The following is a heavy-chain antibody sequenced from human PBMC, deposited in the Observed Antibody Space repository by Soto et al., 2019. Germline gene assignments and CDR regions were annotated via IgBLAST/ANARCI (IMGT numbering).Heavy chain of an antibody. CDR2: ISPYTGNT. CDR3: VMVDNYVTPTPQDV. V-gene: IGHV1-18*01. J-gene: IGHJ6*02. CDR1: GYIFVNYG. D-gene: IGHD3-16*01. Sequence: QVQLVQSGDEVKKPGASVKVSCKASGYIFVNYGIAWVRQAPGQGLEWMGWISPYTGNTHSATKVQGRLTMTTDTSTSTAYIDLGSLTSDATAVYYCVMVDNYVTPTPQDVWGQGTTVTVSS.